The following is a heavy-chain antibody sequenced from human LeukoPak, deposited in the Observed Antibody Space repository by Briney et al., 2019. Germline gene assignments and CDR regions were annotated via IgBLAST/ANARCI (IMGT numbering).Heavy chain of an antibody. CDR2: ISTSSNYI. CDR1: GFKFSSYT. Sequence: GGSLRLSCAASGFKFSSYTMYWVRQASGKGLEWVSSISTSSNYIYYADSVKGRFTISRHNSKNTLFLQMDSLRPEDTAVYYCARVLGGNSYGSHFDSWGQGALVTVSS. D-gene: IGHD5-18*01. V-gene: IGHV3-21*04. J-gene: IGHJ4*02. CDR3: ARVLGGNSYGSHFDS.